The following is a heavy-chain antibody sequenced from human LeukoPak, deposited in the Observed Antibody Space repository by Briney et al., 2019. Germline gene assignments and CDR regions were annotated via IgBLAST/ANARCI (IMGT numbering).Heavy chain of an antibody. V-gene: IGHV5-51*01. CDR2: IYPGDSHT. CDR1: GYSFTNYW. D-gene: IGHD2-15*01. Sequence: GESLKISCKDSGYSFTNYWIGWVRQMPGKGLEWMVIIYPGDSHTRYSPSFQGQVTISADKSIGTAYLQWSSLKASDTAIYYCAGGPTVYGMDVWGQGTTVTVSS. J-gene: IGHJ6*02. CDR3: AGGPTVYGMDV.